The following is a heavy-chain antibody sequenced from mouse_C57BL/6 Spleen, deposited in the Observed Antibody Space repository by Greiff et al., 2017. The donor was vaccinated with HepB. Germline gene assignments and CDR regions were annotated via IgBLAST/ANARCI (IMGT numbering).Heavy chain of an antibody. V-gene: IGHV1-80*01. CDR1: GYAFSSYW. CDR3: ARCLPRYVDV. CDR2: IYPGDGDT. Sequence: VQLQQSGAELVKPGASVKISCKASGYAFSSYWMNWVKQRPGKGLEWIGQIYPGDGDTNYNGTFKGKATMTADKSSSTAYMQLSSLTSEDSAVYFCARCLPRYVDVGGTGTTVTDSS. J-gene: IGHJ1*03.